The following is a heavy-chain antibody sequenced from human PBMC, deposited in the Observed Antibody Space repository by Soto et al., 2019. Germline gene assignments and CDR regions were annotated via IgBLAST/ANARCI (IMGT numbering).Heavy chain of an antibody. J-gene: IGHJ3*02. CDR2: INAGNGNT. CDR1: GYTFTSYA. Sequence: ASVKVSCKASGYTFTSYAMHWVRQAPGQRLEWMGWINAGNGNTKYSQKFQGRVTITADESTSTAYMELSSLRSEDTAVYYCARVGMDAFDIWGQGTMVTVSS. CDR3: ARVGMDAFDI. V-gene: IGHV1-3*01.